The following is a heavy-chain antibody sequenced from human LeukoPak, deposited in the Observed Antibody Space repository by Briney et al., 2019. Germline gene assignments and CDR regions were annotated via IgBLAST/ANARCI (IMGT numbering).Heavy chain of an antibody. V-gene: IGHV1-18*01. CDR3: ARDTRSYGSGSYYPIDY. D-gene: IGHD3-10*01. J-gene: IGHJ4*02. CDR2: ISAYNGNT. CDR1: GYTFTSYG. Sequence: ASVKVSCKASGYTFTSYGISWVRQAPGRGLEWMGWISAYNGNTNYAQKLQGRVTMTTDTSTSTAYMELRSLRSDDTAVYYCARDTRSYGSGSYYPIDYWGQGTLVTVSS.